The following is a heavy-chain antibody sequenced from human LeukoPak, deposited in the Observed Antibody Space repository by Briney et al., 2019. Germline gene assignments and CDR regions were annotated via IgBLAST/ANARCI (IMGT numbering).Heavy chain of an antibody. J-gene: IGHJ5*02. Sequence: PSETLSLTCAVYGGSFSGYYWSWIRQPPGKGLEWIGEINHSGSTNYNPSLKSRVTISVDTSKNQFSLKLSSVSAADTAVYYCARGVVLRYFDWLKRSNWFDPWGQGTLVTVYS. CDR1: GGSFSGYY. V-gene: IGHV4-34*01. CDR2: INHSGST. D-gene: IGHD3-9*01. CDR3: ARGVVLRYFDWLKRSNWFDP.